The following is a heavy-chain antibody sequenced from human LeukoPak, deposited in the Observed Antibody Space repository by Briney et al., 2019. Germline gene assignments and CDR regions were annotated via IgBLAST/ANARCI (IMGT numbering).Heavy chain of an antibody. V-gene: IGHV4-4*02. CDR3: ARRDTIFGVVRSSFDY. J-gene: IGHJ4*02. CDR2: VNHSGST. D-gene: IGHD3-3*01. Sequence: GSLRLSCVASGFSISSHWMSWVRQAPGKGLEWIGEVNHSGSTNYNPSLKSRVTISVDTSKNQFSLKLNSVTAADTAVYYCARRDTIFGVVRSSFDYWDQGTLVTVSP. CDR1: GFSISSHW.